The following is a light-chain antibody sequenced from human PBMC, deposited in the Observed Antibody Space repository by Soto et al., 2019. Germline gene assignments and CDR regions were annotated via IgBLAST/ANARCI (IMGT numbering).Light chain of an antibody. CDR2: GAS. CDR3: QQYGGSPPT. J-gene: IGKJ1*01. CDR1: QSVSSNY. Sequence: IVLTQSPGTLSLSPGYRATLSCRASQSVSSNYLAWYQRKPGQAPRLLIYGASSRATDIPNRFSGSGSGTEFTLTITRLEPADFAVYFCQQYGGSPPTFDQGTNVDIK. V-gene: IGKV3-20*01.